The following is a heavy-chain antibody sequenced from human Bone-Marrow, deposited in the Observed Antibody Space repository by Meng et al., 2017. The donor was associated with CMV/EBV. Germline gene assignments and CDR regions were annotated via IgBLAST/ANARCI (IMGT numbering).Heavy chain of an antibody. CDR2: ISYDGSNK. V-gene: IGHV3-30*04. J-gene: IGHJ6*02. D-gene: IGHD5-18*01. CDR3: ARGGGYSYGYDYYYGMDV. CDR1: GFTFSSYT. Sequence: GESLKISCVASGFTFSSYTMHWVRQAPGKGPEWVAVISYDGSNKFYADSVRGRFTISRDNSKNTLYLQMNSLRAEDTAVYYCARGGGYSYGYDYYYGMDVWGQGTTVTVSS.